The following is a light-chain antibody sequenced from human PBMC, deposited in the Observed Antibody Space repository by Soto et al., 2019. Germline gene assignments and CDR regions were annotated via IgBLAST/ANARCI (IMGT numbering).Light chain of an antibody. CDR1: QSVRTN. Sequence: EIVLTQSPGTVSLSPGERASLSCRASQSVRTNLAWYQQKPGQAPRLLIYGASTRASGIPARFSGSGSGTEFTLTISSLQSEDSAVYYCLQHNNWPPGYTLGQGTKLEIK. CDR2: GAS. J-gene: IGKJ2*01. CDR3: LQHNNWPPGYT. V-gene: IGKV3-15*01.